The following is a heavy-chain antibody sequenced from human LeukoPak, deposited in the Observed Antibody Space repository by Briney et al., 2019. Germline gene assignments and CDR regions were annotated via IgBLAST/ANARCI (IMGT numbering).Heavy chain of an antibody. CDR1: GGSISSYY. V-gene: IGHV4-4*07. J-gene: IGHJ6*02. CDR2: IYTSGST. Sequence: SETLSLTCTVSGGSISSYYWSWIRQPAGKGLEWIGRIYTSGSTNYNPSLKSRVTMSVDTSKNQFSLKLSSVTAADTAVYYCASAGYCSGGICYPADYYGMDVWGQGTTVTVSS. CDR3: ASAGYCSGGICYPADYYGMDV. D-gene: IGHD2-15*01.